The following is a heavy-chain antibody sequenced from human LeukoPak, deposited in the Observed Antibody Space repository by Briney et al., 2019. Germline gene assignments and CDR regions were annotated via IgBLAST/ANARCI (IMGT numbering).Heavy chain of an antibody. CDR2: ITPDGSTT. Sequence: GGSLRLSCAASGFTFSSYWMHWVRQAPGKGLVWVSRITPDGSTTTYADSVKGRFAISRDNAKNTLFLQMNNLRAENTALYYCTSDTFGEHDHWGQGTLVSVSS. J-gene: IGHJ4*02. V-gene: IGHV3-74*01. CDR3: TSDTFGEHDH. CDR1: GFTFSSYW. D-gene: IGHD3-10*01.